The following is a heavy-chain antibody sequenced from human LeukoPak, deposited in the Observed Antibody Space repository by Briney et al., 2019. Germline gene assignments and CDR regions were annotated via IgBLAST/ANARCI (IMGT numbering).Heavy chain of an antibody. D-gene: IGHD3-9*01. J-gene: IGHJ5*02. V-gene: IGHV1-18*04. CDR1: GYTLTSYG. Sequence: ASVKVSCKASGYTLTSYGISWVRQAPGQGLEWMGWISAYNGNTNYAQKLQGRVTMTTDTSTSTAYMELRSLRSDDTAVYYCARDTYYDILTGYADQNWFDPWGQGTLVTVSS. CDR3: ARDTYYDILTGYADQNWFDP. CDR2: ISAYNGNT.